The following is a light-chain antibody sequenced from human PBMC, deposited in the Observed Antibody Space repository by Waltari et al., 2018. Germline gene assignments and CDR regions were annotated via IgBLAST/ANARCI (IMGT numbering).Light chain of an antibody. CDR2: GAS. CDR1: QSVNSNY. Sequence: EIVLTQSPGTLSLSPGERATLSCRASQSVNSNYLAWYQQKPGQAPRLRIYGASSRATGIPERFSGSGSGTDFTLTISRLEPEDFAVYYCQQYGSSLPYTFGQGTKLEIK. V-gene: IGKV3-20*01. J-gene: IGKJ2*01. CDR3: QQYGSSLPYT.